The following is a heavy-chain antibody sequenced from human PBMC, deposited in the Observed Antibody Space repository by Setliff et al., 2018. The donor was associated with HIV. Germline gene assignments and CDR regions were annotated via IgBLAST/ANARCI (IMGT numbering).Heavy chain of an antibody. J-gene: IGHJ4*02. V-gene: IGHV4-30-4*08. Sequence: TLSLTCTVSGGSISSGDYFLSWIRQAPGKGLEWIGCIYYSGSAYYNPSLKSRVTMSVDTSKNQFSLKLSSVTAADTAIYYCARTYSSNWYIDYWGQGTLVTVSS. CDR2: IYYSGSA. D-gene: IGHD6-13*01. CDR1: GGSISSGDYF. CDR3: ARTYSSNWYIDY.